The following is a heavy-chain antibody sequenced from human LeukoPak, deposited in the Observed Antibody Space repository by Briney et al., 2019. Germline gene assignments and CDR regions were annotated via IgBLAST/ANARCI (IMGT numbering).Heavy chain of an antibody. V-gene: IGHV1-2*02. Sequence: ASVKVSCKASGYTFTGYYMHWVRQAPGQGLEWMGWINPNSGGTNYAQKFQGRVTMTRDTSISTAYLQLSSLKASDTAMYYCARLGGSGSYYNEVYYYYGMDVWGQGTTVTVSS. CDR3: ARLGGSGSYYNEVYYYYGMDV. D-gene: IGHD3-10*01. J-gene: IGHJ6*02. CDR2: INPNSGGT. CDR1: GYTFTGYY.